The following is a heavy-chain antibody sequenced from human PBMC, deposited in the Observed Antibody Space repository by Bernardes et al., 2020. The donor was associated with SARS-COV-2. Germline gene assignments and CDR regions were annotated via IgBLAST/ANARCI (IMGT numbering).Heavy chain of an antibody. CDR2: INSDGRTI. CDR1: GFTFSSHW. V-gene: IGHV3-74*01. Sequence: GGSLRLSCAASGFTFSSHWVHWVRQAPGKGLVWVSRINSDGRTIDYADSVKGRFTISRDNAKNTLYLQMNSLTVDDTAVYYCARAGQFYFEYWGQGTLVTVSS. J-gene: IGHJ4*02. CDR3: ARAGQFYFEY.